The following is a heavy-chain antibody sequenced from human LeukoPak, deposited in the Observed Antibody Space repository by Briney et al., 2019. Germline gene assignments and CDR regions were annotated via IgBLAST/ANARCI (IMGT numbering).Heavy chain of an antibody. D-gene: IGHD3-9*01. CDR2: INPSGGST. CDR1: GYTFTSYY. CDR3: ARDFAQYYDILTGPFAFDI. V-gene: IGHV1-46*01. J-gene: IGHJ3*02. Sequence: ASVKVSCKASGYTFTSYYMHWVRQAPGQGLEWMGIINPSGGSTSYAQKFQGRVTMTRDMSTSTVYMELSSLRSEDTAVYYCARDFAQYYDILTGPFAFDIWGQGTMVTVSS.